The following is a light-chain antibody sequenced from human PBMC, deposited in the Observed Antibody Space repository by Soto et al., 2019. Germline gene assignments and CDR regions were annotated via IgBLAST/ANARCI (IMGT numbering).Light chain of an antibody. J-gene: IGKJ1*01. Sequence: DIVMTQSPLSLPVTPGEPASISCRSSQSLLHSNGYNYLDWYLQKPGQSPQLLIYLGSNRASGVPDRFSGSGSGTDFTLKISRVEAEDVGVYYCMQALQAPLTVGQGNKVEI. CDR1: QSLLHSNGYNY. CDR3: MQALQAPLT. V-gene: IGKV2-28*01. CDR2: LGS.